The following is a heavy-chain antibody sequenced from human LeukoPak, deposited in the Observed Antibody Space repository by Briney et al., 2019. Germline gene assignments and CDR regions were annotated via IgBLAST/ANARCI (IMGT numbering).Heavy chain of an antibody. CDR3: ARESGMNYYGSGHNWFDP. V-gene: IGHV1-69*06. D-gene: IGHD3-10*01. Sequence: GASVKVSCKASGGTFSSYAISWVRQAPGQGLEWMGRIIPIFGTANYAQKFQGRVTITADKSTSTAYMELSSLGSEDTAVYYCARESGMNYYGSGHNWFDPWGQGTLVTVSS. J-gene: IGHJ5*02. CDR1: GGTFSSYA. CDR2: IIPIFGTA.